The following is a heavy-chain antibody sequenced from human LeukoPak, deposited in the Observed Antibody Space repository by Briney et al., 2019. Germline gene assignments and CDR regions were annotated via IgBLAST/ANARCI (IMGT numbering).Heavy chain of an antibody. V-gene: IGHV3-23*01. CDR2: INGNGAST. Sequence: GGSLRLSCAASGFTFNSHAMSWVRQAPGKGLEWVSGINGNGASTYYSDSVKGRFTISRDNSKNTLYLQMSSLRAEDTAVYYCAKDQGYSYYYLDYWGQGTLVTVSS. CDR1: GFTFNSHA. CDR3: AKDQGYSYYYLDY. J-gene: IGHJ4*02. D-gene: IGHD5-18*01.